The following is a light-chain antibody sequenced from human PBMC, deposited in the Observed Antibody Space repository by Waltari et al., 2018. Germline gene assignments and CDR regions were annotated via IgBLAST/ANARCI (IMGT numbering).Light chain of an antibody. CDR2: YNN. CDR1: TSNIGNYY. CDR3: ATWDSSLDSYV. Sequence: QSVLTQPPSVSAAPGQKVTVSCSGSTSNIGNYYVSWYQHLPGTAPKLLIFYNNKRPSGIPDLFSGSKSGTSATLGITGLKTGDEADYYCATWDSSLDSYVFGTGSKVTVL. V-gene: IGLV1-51*01. J-gene: IGLJ1*01.